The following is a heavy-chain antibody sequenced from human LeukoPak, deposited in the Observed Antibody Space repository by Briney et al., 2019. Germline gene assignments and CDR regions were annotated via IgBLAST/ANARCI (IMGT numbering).Heavy chain of an antibody. CDR3: AKDIADIVVVPAPHVLYYYYGMDV. Sequence: GGPLRLSCAASGFTFSSYGMHWVRQAPGKGLEWVAVISYDGSNKYYADSVKGRFTISRDNSKNTLYLQMNSLRAEDTAVYYCAKDIADIVVVPAPHVLYYYYGMDVWGQGTTVTVSS. D-gene: IGHD2-2*01. CDR1: GFTFSSYG. J-gene: IGHJ6*02. V-gene: IGHV3-30*18. CDR2: ISYDGSNK.